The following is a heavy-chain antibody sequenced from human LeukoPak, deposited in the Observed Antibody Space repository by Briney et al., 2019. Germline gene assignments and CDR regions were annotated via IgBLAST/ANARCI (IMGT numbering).Heavy chain of an antibody. D-gene: IGHD3-9*01. V-gene: IGHV1-2*02. CDR2: INPNSGGT. J-gene: IGHJ4*02. CDR3: AREGGHYDILTGSDY. CDR1: GGTFSSYA. Sequence: ASVKVSCKASGGTFSSYAISWVRQAPGQGLEWMGWINPNSGGTNYAQKFQGRVTMTRDTSISTAYMELSRLRSDDTAVYYCAREGGHYDILTGSDYWGQGTLVTVSS.